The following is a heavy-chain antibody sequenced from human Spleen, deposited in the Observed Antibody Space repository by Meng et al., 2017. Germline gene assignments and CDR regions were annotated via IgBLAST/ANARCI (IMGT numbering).Heavy chain of an antibody. J-gene: IGHJ4*02. D-gene: IGHD2-15*01. CDR1: GGSISSGDYY. V-gene: IGHV4-31*01. CDR3: ARGNCSGGSCYDYFDY. CDR2: IYYSGST. Sequence: QGHVHELGLGLAKPSQTLPLACTCSGGSISSGDYYWSWIRQHPGKGLEWIGYIYYSGSTYYNPSLKSLVTISVDTSKNQFSLKLSSVTAADTAVYYCARGNCSGGSCYDYFDYWGQGTLVTVSS.